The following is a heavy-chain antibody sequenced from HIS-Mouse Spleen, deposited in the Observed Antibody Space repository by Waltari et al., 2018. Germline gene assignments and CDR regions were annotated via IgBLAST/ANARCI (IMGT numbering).Heavy chain of an antibody. V-gene: IGHV4-39*07. Sequence: QLQLQESGPGLVKPSETLSLTCTVPGGSISSSSYYLGWIRQPPGKGMEWIGSIYYSGSTYDKPSRKSRVTISVDTSKNQCSLKLGSVTAADTAVYYCAREIPYSSSWYDWYFDLWGRGTLVTVSS. J-gene: IGHJ2*01. D-gene: IGHD6-13*01. CDR1: GGSISSSSYY. CDR3: AREIPYSSSWYDWYFDL. CDR2: IYYSGST.